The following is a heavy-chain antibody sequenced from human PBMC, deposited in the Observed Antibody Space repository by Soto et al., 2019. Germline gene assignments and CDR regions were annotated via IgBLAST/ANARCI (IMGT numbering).Heavy chain of an antibody. Sequence: SETLSLTCNVSGGSISSGDYYWSWIRQPPGKGLEWIGYIYYSGSTYYNPSLKSRVTISVDTSINQFSLKLSSVTAADTAVYYCARHAAAVRTYYYYMDVWGKGTTVTVSS. D-gene: IGHD1-7*01. CDR2: IYYSGST. J-gene: IGHJ6*03. CDR1: GGSISSGDYY. CDR3: ARHAAAVRTYYYYMDV. V-gene: IGHV4-61*08.